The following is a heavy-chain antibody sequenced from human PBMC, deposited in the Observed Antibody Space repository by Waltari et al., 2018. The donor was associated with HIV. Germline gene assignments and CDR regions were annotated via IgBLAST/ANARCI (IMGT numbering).Heavy chain of an antibody. J-gene: IGHJ3*02. D-gene: IGHD2-2*01. CDR2: SIPIFGTA. CDR3: ARASIVVVPAAERGAFDI. CDR1: GGTFSSYA. V-gene: IGHV1-69*01. Sequence: QVQLVQSGAEVKKPGSSVKVSCKASGGTFSSYAISWVRQAPGQGLEWMGGSIPIFGTANYAQKFQGRVTITADESTSTAYMELSSLRSEDTAVYYCARASIVVVPAAERGAFDIWGQGTMVTVSS.